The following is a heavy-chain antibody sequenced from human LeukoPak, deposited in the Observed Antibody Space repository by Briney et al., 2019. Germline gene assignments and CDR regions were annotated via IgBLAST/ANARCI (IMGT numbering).Heavy chain of an antibody. Sequence: LETLSLTCTVSGDSMRSYFWSWIRQPPGKGLEWIGYIYYTGSTNYNPSLKSRVTILVDTSKNQFSLKLTSVTAADTAVYYCARVPSSGSYRDAFDIWGQGTMVTVSS. V-gene: IGHV4-59*01. D-gene: IGHD6-19*01. J-gene: IGHJ3*02. CDR3: ARVPSSGSYRDAFDI. CDR1: GDSMRSYF. CDR2: IYYTGST.